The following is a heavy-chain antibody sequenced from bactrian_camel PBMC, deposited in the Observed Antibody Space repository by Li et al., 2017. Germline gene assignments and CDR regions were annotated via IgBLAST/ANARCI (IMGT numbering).Heavy chain of an antibody. J-gene: IGHJ4*01. CDR1: DFTFSSYY. D-gene: IGHD5*01. CDR2: IYTGGRST. V-gene: IGHV3-2*01. CDR3: ARGLTRGTDSLRVGSYKY. Sequence: HVQLVESGGGLVQPGGSLRLSCAASDFTFSSYYMSWVRQAPGKGLEWVSSIYTGGRSTYYADSVKDRFTISKDNAKRTVYLQMNSLKPEDTAIYVCARGLTRGTDSLRVGSYKYWGQGTQVTVS.